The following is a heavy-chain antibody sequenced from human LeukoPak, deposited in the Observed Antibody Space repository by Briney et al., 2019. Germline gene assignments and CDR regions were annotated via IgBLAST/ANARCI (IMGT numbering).Heavy chain of an antibody. J-gene: IGHJ6*03. D-gene: IGHD3-16*02. Sequence: GGSLRLSCAASGFTFSSYWMSWVRQAPGKGLEWVANIKQDGSEKYYVDSVKGRFTISRDNAKNSLYLQMNSLRAEDTAVYYCARAGRIDYYYYYYMDVWGKGTTVTISS. V-gene: IGHV3-7*01. CDR3: ARAGRIDYYYYYYMDV. CDR2: IKQDGSEK. CDR1: GFTFSSYW.